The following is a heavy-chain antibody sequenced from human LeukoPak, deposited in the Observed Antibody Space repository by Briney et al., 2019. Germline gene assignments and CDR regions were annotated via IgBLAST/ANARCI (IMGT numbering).Heavy chain of an antibody. V-gene: IGHV3-23*01. Sequence: PGGSLRLSCPASGFTFSSYAMSWVRQAPGKGLEWVSAISGSGGSTYYADSVKGRFTISRDNSKNTLYLQMNSLRAEDTAVYYCAKGPSRGSYGSYFDYWGQGTLVTVSS. J-gene: IGHJ4*02. D-gene: IGHD1-26*01. CDR3: AKGPSRGSYGSYFDY. CDR2: ISGSGGST. CDR1: GFTFSSYA.